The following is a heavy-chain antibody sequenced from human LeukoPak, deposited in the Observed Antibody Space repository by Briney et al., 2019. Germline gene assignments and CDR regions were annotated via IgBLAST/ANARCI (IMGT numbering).Heavy chain of an antibody. J-gene: IGHJ3*01. V-gene: IGHV3-23*01. Sequence: GGSLRLSCSASGFSFSSYGMTWVRQAPGKGLEWVSDIKGDGGGAHYADSVKGRFTISRDNSKNTLYLQMNSLRAEDTAIYYCAKDPNGDYVGAFDFWGQGTMVTVSS. D-gene: IGHD4-23*01. CDR1: GFSFSSYG. CDR2: IKGDGGGA. CDR3: AKDPNGDYVGAFDF.